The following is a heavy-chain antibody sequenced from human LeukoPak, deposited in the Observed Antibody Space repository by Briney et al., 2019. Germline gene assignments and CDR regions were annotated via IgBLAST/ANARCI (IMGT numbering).Heavy chain of an antibody. Sequence: SETLSLTCTVSGGSTSSYYWSWIRQRPGKGLEWIGYIYYSGSTNYNPSLKSRVTISVDTSKNQFSLKLSSVTAADTAVYYCARRGPAAIRYYYHYLDVWGKGTTVTVSS. CDR3: ARRGPAAIRYYYHYLDV. J-gene: IGHJ6*03. CDR1: GGSTSSYY. V-gene: IGHV4-59*01. CDR2: IYYSGST. D-gene: IGHD2-2*02.